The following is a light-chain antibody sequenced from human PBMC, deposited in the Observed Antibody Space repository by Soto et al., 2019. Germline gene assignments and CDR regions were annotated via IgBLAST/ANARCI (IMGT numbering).Light chain of an antibody. V-gene: IGKV3-20*01. Sequence: EIVLTQSPAILSVSPGERATLSCRASQSISRSLAWYQQKPGQAPRFLIYGASSRATGIPDRFSGSGSGTDFTLTISRLEPEDFAVYYCQQYGGSPFTFGPGTKVDIK. CDR1: QSISRS. J-gene: IGKJ3*01. CDR2: GAS. CDR3: QQYGGSPFT.